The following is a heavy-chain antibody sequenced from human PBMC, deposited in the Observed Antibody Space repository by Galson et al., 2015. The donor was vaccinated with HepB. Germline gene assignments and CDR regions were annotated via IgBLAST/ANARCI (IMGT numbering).Heavy chain of an antibody. CDR2: IRYDGSNE. CDR3: AKNSGTRGIEAVGVHYYFDY. CDR1: GFTFSSYW. V-gene: IGHV3-30*02. Sequence: SLRLSCAASGFTFSSYWMSWVRQAPGKGLEWVAFIRYDGSNEYYADSVKGRFTISRDNSKNTLYLQMNSLRVEDTAVYYCAKNSGTRGIEAVGVHYYFDYWGQGALVTVSS. J-gene: IGHJ4*02. D-gene: IGHD6-13*01.